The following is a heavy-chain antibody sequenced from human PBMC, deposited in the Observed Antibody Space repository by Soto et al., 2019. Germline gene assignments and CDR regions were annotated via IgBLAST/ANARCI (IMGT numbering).Heavy chain of an antibody. CDR2: TTNKANSYTT. Sequence: EVQLVESGGGLVQPGGSLRLSCAASGFTFSDHYMDWVRQAPGKGLEWVGRTTNKANSYTTEYAASVKSRFTISRDDSKNSLYLQMKSLKTEDTAVYYCARGSSWYYFDYWGQGTLVTVSS. V-gene: IGHV3-72*01. D-gene: IGHD6-13*01. CDR1: GFTFSDHY. J-gene: IGHJ4*02. CDR3: ARGSSWYYFDY.